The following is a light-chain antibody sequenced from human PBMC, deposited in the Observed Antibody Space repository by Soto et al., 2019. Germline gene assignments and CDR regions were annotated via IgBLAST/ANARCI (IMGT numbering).Light chain of an antibody. CDR3: QQYKSYPWT. V-gene: IGKV1-5*03. CDR2: EAS. CDR1: QSISNW. J-gene: IGKJ1*01. Sequence: DIQMTQSPSTRSASVGDRVTITCRASQSISNWLAWYQQKPGKAPKVLIYEASSLESGVPSRFSGSGSGTEFTLTISSLQPDDFATYYCQQYKSYPWTFGQGTKVEIK.